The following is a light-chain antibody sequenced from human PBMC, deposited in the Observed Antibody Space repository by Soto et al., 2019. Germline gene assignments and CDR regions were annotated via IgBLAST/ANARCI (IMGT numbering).Light chain of an antibody. CDR3: SAYTARSTLV. CDR2: EVS. CDR1: MRDVGASNL. Sequence: QSALTQPASVSGSAGQSITISCSGTMRDVGASNLVSWYQQRPGTAPKLIIYEVSNRPSGISYRFSGSRSGNTASLTISGLQPEDEGDYYCSAYTARSTLVFGRGTKVTVL. J-gene: IGLJ3*02. V-gene: IGLV2-14*01.